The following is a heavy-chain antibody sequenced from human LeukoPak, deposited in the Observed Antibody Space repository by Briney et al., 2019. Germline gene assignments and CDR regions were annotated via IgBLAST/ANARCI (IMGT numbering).Heavy chain of an antibody. CDR1: GFTFDDYA. J-gene: IGHJ6*03. CDR3: AKDIGVAAAGYYYYYMDV. V-gene: IGHV3-43D*03. Sequence: GGSLRLSCAASGFTFDDYAMHWVRQAPGKGLEWVSLISWDGGSTYYADSVKGRFTISRGNSKNSLYLQMNSLRAEDTALYYCAKDIGVAAAGYYYYYMDVWGKGTTVTVSS. D-gene: IGHD6-13*01. CDR2: ISWDGGST.